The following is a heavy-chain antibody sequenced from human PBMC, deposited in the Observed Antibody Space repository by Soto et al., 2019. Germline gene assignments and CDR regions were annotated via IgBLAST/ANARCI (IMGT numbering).Heavy chain of an antibody. CDR3: ARRGSGSYHDY. V-gene: IGHV4-39*01. CDR1: GGSISSSSYY. CDR2: IYYSGST. J-gene: IGHJ4*02. Sequence: SETLSLTCTVSGGSISSSSYYWGWIRQPPGKGLEWIGSIYYSGSTYYNPSLKSRVTISVDTSKNQFSLKLSSVTVADTAVYYCARRGSGSYHDYWGQGTLVTVSS. D-gene: IGHD3-10*01.